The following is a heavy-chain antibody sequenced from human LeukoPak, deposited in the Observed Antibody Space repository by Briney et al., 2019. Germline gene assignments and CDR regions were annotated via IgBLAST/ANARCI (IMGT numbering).Heavy chain of an antibody. V-gene: IGHV3-30*02. Sequence: GGSLRLSCAVSGFAFSGYGMHWVRQAPGKGLEWVTFIRHDGNNQYYADSVKGRFIISRDNSKNTLYLQMNSLRAEDTAVYYCAKTIFGVTHAFDIWGQGTMVTVSS. J-gene: IGHJ3*02. CDR3: AKTIFGVTHAFDI. CDR2: IRHDGNNQ. D-gene: IGHD3-3*01. CDR1: GFAFSGYG.